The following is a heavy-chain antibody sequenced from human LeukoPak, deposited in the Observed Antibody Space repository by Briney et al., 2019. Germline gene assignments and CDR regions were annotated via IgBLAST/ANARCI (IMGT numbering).Heavy chain of an antibody. CDR3: ARDLYYYDSSGYFRAFDY. Sequence: GGSLRLSCAVSGLTFSTYWMSWARQAPGQGLVWVSRIKTDGSSATYADSVKGRFTISRDNAKNTLYLQMNSLRAEDTAVYYCARDLYYYDSSGYFRAFDYWGQGTLVTVSS. D-gene: IGHD3-22*01. CDR2: IKTDGSSA. CDR1: GLTFSTYW. J-gene: IGHJ4*02. V-gene: IGHV3-74*01.